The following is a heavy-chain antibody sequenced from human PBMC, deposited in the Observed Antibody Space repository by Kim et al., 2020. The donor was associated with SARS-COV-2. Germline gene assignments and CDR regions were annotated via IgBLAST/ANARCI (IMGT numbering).Heavy chain of an antibody. J-gene: IGHJ5*02. CDR1: GYTFTDRY. Sequence: ASVKVSCKASGYTFTDRYIHWVRQAPGQGPEWMGGINPSGGRTTYAQKFQDRVNMTRDTSTTTVYMELSSLRSEDTAVYYCARVQRPGSGIYYPFDLWGQGSLVIVSS. CDR3: ARVQRPGSGIYYPFDL. CDR2: INPSGGRT. V-gene: IGHV1-46*01. D-gene: IGHD3-10*01.